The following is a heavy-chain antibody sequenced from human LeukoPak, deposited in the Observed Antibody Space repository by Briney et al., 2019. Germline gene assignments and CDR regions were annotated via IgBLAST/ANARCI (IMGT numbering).Heavy chain of an antibody. J-gene: IGHJ5*02. CDR3: ARGDYDFWSGSPSDWFDP. CDR2: IYYSGST. V-gene: IGHV4-59*01. D-gene: IGHD3-3*01. CDR1: GGSISSYY. Sequence: SETLSLTCTVSGGSISSYYWSWIRQPPGKGLEWIGYIYYSGSTNYNPSLKSRVTISVDTSKNQFSLKLSSVTAADTAVYYCARGDYDFWSGSPSDWFDPWGQGTLVTVSS.